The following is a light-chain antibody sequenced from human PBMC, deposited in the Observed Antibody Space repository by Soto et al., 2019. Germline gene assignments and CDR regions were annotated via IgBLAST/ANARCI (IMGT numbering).Light chain of an antibody. CDR2: WAS. CDR1: QSVLYSSNNKNY. Sequence: DIVMTQSPDSLAVSLGEKATINRKASQSVLYSSNNKNYLAWYQQKPGQPPKLLIYWASTRESGVPDRFSGSGSGTDFTLTISSLQAEDVAVYYCQQYYSTPLTFGGGTKVHIK. J-gene: IGKJ4*01. V-gene: IGKV4-1*01. CDR3: QQYYSTPLT.